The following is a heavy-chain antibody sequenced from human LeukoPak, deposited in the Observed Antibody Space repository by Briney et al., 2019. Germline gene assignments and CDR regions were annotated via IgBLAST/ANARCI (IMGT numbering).Heavy chain of an antibody. Sequence: GGSLRLSCAASGFTFSSYEMNWVRQAPGKGLEWVSSISSSSSYIYYADSVKGRFTISRDNAKNSLYLQMNSLRAEDTAVYYCASGYSSSWYDFDYWGQGTLVTVSS. CDR3: ASGYSSSWYDFDY. J-gene: IGHJ4*02. CDR2: ISSSSSYI. V-gene: IGHV3-21*01. D-gene: IGHD6-13*01. CDR1: GFTFSSYE.